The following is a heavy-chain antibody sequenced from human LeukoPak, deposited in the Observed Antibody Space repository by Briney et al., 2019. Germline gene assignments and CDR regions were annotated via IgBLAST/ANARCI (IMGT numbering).Heavy chain of an antibody. Sequence: GGSLRLSCEGSGYTFSSYAMHWVRQAPGKGLEYVAAISSDGRITYYANLVKGRFIISRDNSKNTLYLQMGSLRTEDMAVYYCARVSGWYWFDQWGQGTLVTVSS. CDR1: GYTFSSYA. V-gene: IGHV3-64*01. CDR3: ARVSGWYWFDQ. CDR2: ISSDGRIT. D-gene: IGHD6-19*01. J-gene: IGHJ5*02.